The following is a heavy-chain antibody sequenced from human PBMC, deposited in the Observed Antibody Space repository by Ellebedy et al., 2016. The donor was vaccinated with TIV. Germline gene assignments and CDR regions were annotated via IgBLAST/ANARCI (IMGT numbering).Heavy chain of an antibody. Sequence: SVKVSXXASGGTFSSYAISWVRQAPGQGLEWMGGIIPIFGTANYAQKFQGRVTITADESTSTAYMELSSLRSEDTAVYYCASLKLNCSGGSCHGWFDPWGQGTLVTVSS. V-gene: IGHV1-69*13. CDR2: IIPIFGTA. CDR1: GGTFSSYA. J-gene: IGHJ5*02. D-gene: IGHD2-15*01. CDR3: ASLKLNCSGGSCHGWFDP.